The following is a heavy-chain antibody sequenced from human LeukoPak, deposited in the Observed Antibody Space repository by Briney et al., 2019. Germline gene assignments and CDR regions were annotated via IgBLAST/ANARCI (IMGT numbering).Heavy chain of an antibody. Sequence: GGSLRLSCEASGFTFSSYWMSWVRQAPGKGLEWVANIKQDGSEKKYLDSVKGRFTISRDNAKNSMYLQMNSLRAEDTAVYYCARGRGYSYGYSDDAFDIWGQGTMVTVSS. D-gene: IGHD5-18*01. CDR2: IKQDGSEK. CDR1: GFTFSSYW. CDR3: ARGRGYSYGYSDDAFDI. J-gene: IGHJ3*02. V-gene: IGHV3-7*04.